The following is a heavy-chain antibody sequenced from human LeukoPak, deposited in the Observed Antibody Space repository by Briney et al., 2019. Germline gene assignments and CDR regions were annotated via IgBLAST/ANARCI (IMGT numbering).Heavy chain of an antibody. Sequence: PEGSLRLSCAASGFTFSSYGMHWVRQAPGKGLEWVAVISYDGSNKYYADSVKGRFTISRDNSKNTLYLQMNSLRAEDTAVYYCAREGYYDFWSGYHIDYWGQGTLVTVSS. CDR3: AREGYYDFWSGYHIDY. D-gene: IGHD3-3*01. CDR2: ISYDGSNK. CDR1: GFTFSSYG. J-gene: IGHJ4*02. V-gene: IGHV3-30*03.